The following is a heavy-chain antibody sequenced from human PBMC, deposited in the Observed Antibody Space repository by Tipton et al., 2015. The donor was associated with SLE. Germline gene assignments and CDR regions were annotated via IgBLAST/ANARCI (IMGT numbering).Heavy chain of an antibody. D-gene: IGHD3-22*01. J-gene: IGHJ4*02. Sequence: VQLVQSGGGVVQPGRSLRLSCAASGFTFSSYEMNWVRQAPGKGLEWVSSISSSSSYIYYADSVKGRFTISRDNAKNSLYLQMNSLRAEDTAVYYCARLGVTMIVVDGVWGQGTLVTVSS. CDR3: ARLGVTMIVVDGV. V-gene: IGHV3-21*01. CDR1: GFTFSSYE. CDR2: ISSSSSYI.